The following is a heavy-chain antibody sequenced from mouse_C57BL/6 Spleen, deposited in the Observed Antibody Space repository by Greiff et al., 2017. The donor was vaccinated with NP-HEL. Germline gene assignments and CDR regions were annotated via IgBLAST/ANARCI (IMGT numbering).Heavy chain of an antibody. Sequence: EVKLMESGGGLVKPGGSLKLSCAASGFTFSSYAMSWVRQTPEKRLEWVATISDGGSYTYYPDNVKGRFTISRDNAKNNLYLQMSHLKSEDTAMYYCARGGAAQAFYYFDYWGQGTTLTVSS. V-gene: IGHV5-4*03. CDR3: ARGGAAQAFYYFDY. D-gene: IGHD3-2*02. CDR1: GFTFSSYA. CDR2: ISDGGSYT. J-gene: IGHJ2*01.